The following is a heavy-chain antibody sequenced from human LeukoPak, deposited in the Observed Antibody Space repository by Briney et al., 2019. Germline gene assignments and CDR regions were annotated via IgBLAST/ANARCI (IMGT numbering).Heavy chain of an antibody. CDR2: IYYSGST. CDR3: ASGYGDYVYLDY. Sequence: PSETLSLTCTVSGGSISSGDYYWSWIRQPPGKGLEWIGHIYYSGSTYYNPSLKSRVTISVDTSKNQFSLKLSSVTAADTAVYYCASGYGDYVYLDYWGQGTLVTVSS. J-gene: IGHJ4*02. V-gene: IGHV4-30-4*01. D-gene: IGHD4-17*01. CDR1: GGSISSGDYY.